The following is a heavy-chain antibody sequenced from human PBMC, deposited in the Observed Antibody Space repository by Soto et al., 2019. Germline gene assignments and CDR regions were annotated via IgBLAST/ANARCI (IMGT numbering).Heavy chain of an antibody. CDR3: ARDSPYCSGGSCYDYYYGMDV. J-gene: IGHJ6*02. Sequence: GSLRLSCAASGFTFSSYAMHWVRQAPGKGLEWVAVISYDGSNKYYADSVKGRFTISRDNSKNTLYLQMNSLRAEDTAVYYCARDSPYCSGGSCYDYYYGMDVWGQGTTVTVSS. CDR1: GFTFSSYA. V-gene: IGHV3-30-3*01. CDR2: ISYDGSNK. D-gene: IGHD2-15*01.